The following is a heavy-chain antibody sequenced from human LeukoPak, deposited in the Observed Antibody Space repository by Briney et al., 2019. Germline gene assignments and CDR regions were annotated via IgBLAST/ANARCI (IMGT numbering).Heavy chain of an antibody. CDR3: AELGITMIGGV. J-gene: IGHJ6*04. CDR2: ISSSGSTI. D-gene: IGHD3-10*02. V-gene: IGHV3-48*03. Sequence: PGGSLRLSCAAFGFTFSNYEMNWVGKAPGRGLKWVSYISSSGSTIYYADSVKGRFTISRDNAKNSLYLQMNSLRAEDTAVYYCAELGITMIGGVWGKGTTVTISS. CDR1: GFTFSNYE.